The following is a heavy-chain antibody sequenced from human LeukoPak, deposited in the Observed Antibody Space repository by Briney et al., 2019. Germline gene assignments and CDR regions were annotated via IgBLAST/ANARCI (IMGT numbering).Heavy chain of an antibody. CDR2: INSDGSWT. J-gene: IGHJ4*02. CDR1: GSYW. CDR3: VSFYETY. V-gene: IGHV3-74*01. Sequence: GGSLRLSCVASGSYWMHWVRQAPGQGLVWVSHINSDGSWTSYADSVKGRFTISKDNAKNTVYLQMNNLRAEDTAVYYCVSFYETYWGRGTLVTVPS. D-gene: IGHD2/OR15-2a*01.